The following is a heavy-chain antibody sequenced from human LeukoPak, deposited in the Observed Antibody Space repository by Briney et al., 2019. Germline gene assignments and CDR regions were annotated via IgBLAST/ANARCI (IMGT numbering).Heavy chain of an antibody. V-gene: IGHV4-34*01. Sequence: SESLSLTCAVYGGSFSGYYWSWIRQPPGKGLEWIGEINHSGSTNYNPSLKSRVTISVDTSKNQFSRKLSSVTAADTAVYYCARLKGRLWLQLRVVQPNRPQVPNWFDPWGQGTLVTVSS. J-gene: IGHJ5*02. CDR2: INHSGST. CDR3: ARLKGRLWLQLRVVQPNRPQVPNWFDP. D-gene: IGHD5-24*01. CDR1: GGSFSGYY.